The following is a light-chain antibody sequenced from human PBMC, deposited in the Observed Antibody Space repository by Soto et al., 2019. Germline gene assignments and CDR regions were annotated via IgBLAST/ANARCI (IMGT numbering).Light chain of an antibody. CDR1: QSVSSY. J-gene: IGKJ1*01. Sequence: DIVMTQSPATLSVSPGDRATLSCRASQSVSSYLAWYQHKPGHAPRLLINGASTRASGIPARFSGSGSGTEFTLSITSLQSEDFAVYYCQQYNNWPWTFGQGTKVEIK. V-gene: IGKV3-15*01. CDR2: GAS. CDR3: QQYNNWPWT.